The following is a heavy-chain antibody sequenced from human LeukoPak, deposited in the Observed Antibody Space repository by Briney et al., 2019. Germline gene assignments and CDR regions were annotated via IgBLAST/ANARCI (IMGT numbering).Heavy chain of an antibody. J-gene: IGHJ4*02. V-gene: IGHV3-74*01. CDR2: INTDGSTT. CDR1: GFTFSSHW. CDR3: AQTDGGGTFDY. Sequence: GGSLRLSCAASGFTFSSHWMHWVRQAPGKGLVWVSRINTDGSTTSYADSVKGRFTISRDNAKNTVYLQMNSLRAEDTAVYYCAQTDGGGTFDYWGQGTLVTVSS.